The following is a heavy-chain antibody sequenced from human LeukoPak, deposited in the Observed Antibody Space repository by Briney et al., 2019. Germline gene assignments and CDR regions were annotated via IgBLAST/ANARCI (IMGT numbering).Heavy chain of an antibody. Sequence: PSETLSLTCTVSGGSISSSSYYWGWIRQPPGKGLEWIGSIYYSGSTYYNPSLKSRVTISVDTSKNQFSLKLSSETAADTAVYYCARHGPHWFDPWGQGTLVTVSS. CDR3: ARHGPHWFDP. J-gene: IGHJ5*02. V-gene: IGHV4-39*01. CDR2: IYYSGST. CDR1: GGSISSSSYY.